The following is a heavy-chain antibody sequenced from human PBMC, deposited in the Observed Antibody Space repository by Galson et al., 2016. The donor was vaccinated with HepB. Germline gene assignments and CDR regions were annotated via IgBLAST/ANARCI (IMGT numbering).Heavy chain of an antibody. J-gene: IGHJ4*02. CDR1: GFTFSSYW. D-gene: IGHD3-9*01. V-gene: IGHV3-7*03. Sequence: SLRLSCAASGFTFSSYWMSWVRQAPGKGLEWVANIKQDGSEKCYVDSVKGRFTISRDNAKNSLYLQMNHLRAEDTAVYYCARGVFRYFDWLPYLDYWGQGTLVTVSS. CDR2: IKQDGSEK. CDR3: ARGVFRYFDWLPYLDY.